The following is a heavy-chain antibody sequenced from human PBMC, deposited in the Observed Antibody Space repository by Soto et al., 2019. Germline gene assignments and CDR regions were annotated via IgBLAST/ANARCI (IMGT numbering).Heavy chain of an antibody. V-gene: IGHV4-34*01. J-gene: IGHJ5*02. CDR3: ARSGGATVTSRRNWFDP. Sequence: QVQLQQWGAGLLKPSETLSLTCAVYGGSFSGYYWSWIRQPPGKGLEWIGEINHSGSTNYNPSLKSRVTIAVDTSKNQFSLKLSSVTAADTAVYYCARSGGATVTSRRNWFDPWGQGTLVTVSS. CDR1: GGSFSGYY. CDR2: INHSGST. D-gene: IGHD4-17*01.